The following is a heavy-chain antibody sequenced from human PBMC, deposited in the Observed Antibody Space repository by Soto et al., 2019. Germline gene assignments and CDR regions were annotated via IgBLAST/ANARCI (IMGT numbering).Heavy chain of an antibody. Sequence: PGGSLRLSCAASGFTFRSYAMSWVRQAPGKGLEWVSALSGSGGSTYYADSVKGRFTISRDNSKNTLYLQMNSRRAEDTAVYYCAKAPSRGSGSYYLDYWGQGTLVTVSS. D-gene: IGHD3-10*01. CDR1: GFTFRSYA. V-gene: IGHV3-23*01. CDR2: LSGSGGST. CDR3: AKAPSRGSGSYYLDY. J-gene: IGHJ4*02.